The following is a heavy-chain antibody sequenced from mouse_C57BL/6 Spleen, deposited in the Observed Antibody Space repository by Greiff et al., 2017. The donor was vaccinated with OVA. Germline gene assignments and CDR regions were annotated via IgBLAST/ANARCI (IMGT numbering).Heavy chain of an antibody. CDR2: IDPSDSYT. CDR3: ALYGNYSWFAY. V-gene: IGHV1-69*01. D-gene: IGHD2-1*01. J-gene: IGHJ3*01. Sequence: QVQLKQPGAELVMPGASVKLSCKASGYTFTSYWMHWVKQRPGQGLEWIGEIDPSDSYTNYNQKFKGKSTLTVDKSSSTAYMQLSSLTSEDSAVYYCALYGNYSWFAYWGPGTLVTVSA. CDR1: GYTFTSYW.